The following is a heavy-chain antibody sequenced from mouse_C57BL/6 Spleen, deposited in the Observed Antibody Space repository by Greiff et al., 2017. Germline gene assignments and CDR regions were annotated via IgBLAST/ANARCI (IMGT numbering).Heavy chain of an antibody. J-gene: IGHJ3*01. Sequence: QVQLQQPGTELVKPGASVKLSCKASGYTFTSYWMHWVKQRPGQGLEWIGNINPSNGGTNYNQKFKSKATLTVDKSSSTAFMQRSSLTSEDSAVYCCVRRNYDAAWIAYWGQGTLVTDSA. CDR3: VRRNYDAAWIAY. D-gene: IGHD2-3*01. CDR2: INPSNGGT. V-gene: IGHV1-53*01. CDR1: GYTFTSYW.